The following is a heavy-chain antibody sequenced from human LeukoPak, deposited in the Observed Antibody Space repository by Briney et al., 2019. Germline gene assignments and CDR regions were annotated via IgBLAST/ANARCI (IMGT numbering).Heavy chain of an antibody. V-gene: IGHV1-69*04. CDR3: ARDYCSGGSCYDQAFDY. CDR1: GGTFSSYA. Sequence: ASVKVSCKASGGTFSSYAISWVRQAPGQGLEWMGRIIPILGIANYAQKFQGRVTMTRNTSISTAYMELSSLRSEDTAVYYCARDYCSGGSCYDQAFDYWGQGTLVTVSS. J-gene: IGHJ4*02. D-gene: IGHD2-15*01. CDR2: IIPILGIA.